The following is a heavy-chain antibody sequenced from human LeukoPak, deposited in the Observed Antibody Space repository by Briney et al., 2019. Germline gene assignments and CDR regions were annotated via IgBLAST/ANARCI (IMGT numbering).Heavy chain of an antibody. CDR1: GYTFTGYY. D-gene: IGHD6-13*01. Sequence: ASVKVSCKASGYTFTGYYMHWVRQAPGQGLEWMGWINPNSGGTNYAQKFQGWVTMTRDTSISTAYMELSRLRSDDTAVYYCARELEVGYSSMLGGMDVWGQGTTVTVSS. CDR3: ARELEVGYSSMLGGMDV. CDR2: INPNSGGT. J-gene: IGHJ6*02. V-gene: IGHV1-2*04.